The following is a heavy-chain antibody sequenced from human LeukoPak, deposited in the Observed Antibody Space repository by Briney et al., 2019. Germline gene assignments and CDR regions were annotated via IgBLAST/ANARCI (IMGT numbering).Heavy chain of an antibody. Sequence: GGSLRLSCAASGFTFSSYAMSWVRQAPGKGLEWVSAISGSGGSTYYADSVKGRFTISRDNSKNTLYLQMNSLRAEDTAVYYCAKVGYDYGDYVPVTLPIYLDYWGQGTLVTVSS. J-gene: IGHJ4*02. CDR3: AKVGYDYGDYVPVTLPIYLDY. D-gene: IGHD4-17*01. CDR2: ISGSGGST. CDR1: GFTFSSYA. V-gene: IGHV3-23*01.